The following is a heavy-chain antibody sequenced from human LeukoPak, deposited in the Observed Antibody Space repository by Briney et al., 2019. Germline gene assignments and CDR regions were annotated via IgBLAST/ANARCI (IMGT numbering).Heavy chain of an antibody. CDR1: GGSFSGYY. CDR3: ARARAYCGGDCYEAPPFDY. Sequence: PSETLSLTCAVCGGSFSGYYWSWIRQPPGKGLEWIGEINHSGSTNYNPSLKSRVTISVDTSKNQFSLKLSSVTAADTAVYYCARARAYCGGDCYEAPPFDYWGQGTLVTVSS. V-gene: IGHV4-34*01. CDR2: INHSGST. J-gene: IGHJ4*02. D-gene: IGHD2-21*02.